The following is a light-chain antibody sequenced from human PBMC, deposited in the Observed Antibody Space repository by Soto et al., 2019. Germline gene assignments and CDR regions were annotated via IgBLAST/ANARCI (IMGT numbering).Light chain of an antibody. CDR3: QQRDSWPIT. CDR1: QSVSSY. V-gene: IGKV3-11*01. Sequence: EIVLTQSPATLSLSPGERATLSCRASQSVSSYLAWYQQKPGQAPRLLIFGASNRATGIPARFSGSGSGTDFTLTINSLEPEDFAVYYCQQRDSWPITFGQGTRLEIK. CDR2: GAS. J-gene: IGKJ5*01.